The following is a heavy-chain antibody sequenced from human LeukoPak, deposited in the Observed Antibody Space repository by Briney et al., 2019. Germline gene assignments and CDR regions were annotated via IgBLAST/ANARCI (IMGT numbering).Heavy chain of an antibody. J-gene: IGHJ4*02. V-gene: IGHV1-2*06. D-gene: IGHD1-26*01. CDR3: ARGVGATPTDVDY. Sequence: GASVKVSCKASGYTFTGYYMHWVRQAPGQGLEWMGRINPNSGGTSYAQKFQGRVTMTRDTSISTAYMELSRLRSDDTAVYYCARGVGATPTDVDYWGQGTLVTVSS. CDR1: GYTFTGYY. CDR2: INPNSGGT.